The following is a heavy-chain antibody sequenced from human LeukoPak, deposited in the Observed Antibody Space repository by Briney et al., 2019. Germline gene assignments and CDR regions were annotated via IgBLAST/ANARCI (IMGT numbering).Heavy chain of an antibody. CDR3: TTVALGYCTNGVCLSSY. CDR1: GFTFSTYW. D-gene: IGHD2-8*01. Sequence: GGSLRLSCAASGFTFSTYWMSWVRQAPGKGLEWVANIKQDGSEKYYVDSVKGRFTISRDNAKNSLFLQMNSLKTEDTAVYYCTTVALGYCTNGVCLSSYWGQGTLVTVSS. CDR2: IKQDGSEK. V-gene: IGHV3-7*05. J-gene: IGHJ4*02.